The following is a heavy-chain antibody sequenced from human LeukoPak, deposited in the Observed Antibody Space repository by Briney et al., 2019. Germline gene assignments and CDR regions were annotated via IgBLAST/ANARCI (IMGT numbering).Heavy chain of an antibody. CDR2: MNINGDET. CDR3: AKGGNYDFWSGYYPLDY. Sequence: PGGSLRLSCAASGFTFSNYAMSWVRQAPGKGLEWVSTMNINGDETHYADSAEGRFTISRDNSKNTLYLQMNSLRAEDTAVYYCAKGGNYDFWSGYYPLDYWGQGTLVTVSS. CDR1: GFTFSNYA. V-gene: IGHV3-23*01. J-gene: IGHJ4*02. D-gene: IGHD3-3*01.